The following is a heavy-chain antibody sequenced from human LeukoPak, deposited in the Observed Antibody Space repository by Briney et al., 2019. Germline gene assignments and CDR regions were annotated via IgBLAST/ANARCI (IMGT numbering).Heavy chain of an antibody. CDR2: IYYTGNT. V-gene: IGHV4-59*01. CDR1: GGSISSYY. CDR3: ATDRRYSYGTGYFDL. D-gene: IGHD5-18*01. Sequence: PSETLSLTCTVSGGSISSYYWSWIRQPPGQGLEWIGYIYYTGNTNYNPSLKSRVTISVDTPKKQFSLKLSSVTAADTAVYYCATDRRYSYGTGYFDLWGRGTLVAVSS. J-gene: IGHJ2*01.